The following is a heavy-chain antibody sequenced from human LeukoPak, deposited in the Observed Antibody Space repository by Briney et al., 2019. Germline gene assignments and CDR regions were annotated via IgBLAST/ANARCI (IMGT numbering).Heavy chain of an antibody. Sequence: PGGSLRPSCAASGFTFDDYAMHWVRQAPGKGLEWVSGISWNSGSIGYADSVKGRFTISRDNAKNSLYLQMNSLRAEDTALYYCAKVKDPYYYYYGMDVWGQGTTVTVSS. CDR2: ISWNSGSI. J-gene: IGHJ6*02. CDR1: GFTFDDYA. V-gene: IGHV3-9*01. CDR3: AKVKDPYYYYYGMDV.